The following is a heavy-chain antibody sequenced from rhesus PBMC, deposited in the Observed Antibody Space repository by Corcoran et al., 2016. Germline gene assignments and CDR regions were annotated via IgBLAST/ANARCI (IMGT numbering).Heavy chain of an antibody. Sequence: QLQLQESGPGLVKPSETLAVTCAVSGGSISSSYWSWIRQAPGKGPEWIGSIFGSGSRTNYNHSIKSRVTLSVDTSKTQLSMRLSSVTTADTAVYYCARVSVRLAFDFWGQELRVTVSS. CDR3: ARVSVRLAFDF. V-gene: IGHV4-169*01. J-gene: IGHJ3*01. CDR2: IFGSGSRT. CDR1: GGSISSSY. D-gene: IGHD2-39*01.